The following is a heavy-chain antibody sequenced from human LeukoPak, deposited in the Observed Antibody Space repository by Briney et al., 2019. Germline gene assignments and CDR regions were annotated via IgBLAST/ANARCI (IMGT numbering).Heavy chain of an antibody. CDR2: LSPSGST. Sequence: SETLSLTCTVSGGSMSSAYWSWIRQPAGKGLEWIGRLSPSGSTNYNPSLKSRVTMSADASKNQFSLKLTSVTAADTAVYYCARDPNSALWGQGTLVTVSS. CDR3: ARDPNSAL. J-gene: IGHJ4*02. V-gene: IGHV4-4*07. CDR1: GGSMSSAY. D-gene: IGHD4-23*01.